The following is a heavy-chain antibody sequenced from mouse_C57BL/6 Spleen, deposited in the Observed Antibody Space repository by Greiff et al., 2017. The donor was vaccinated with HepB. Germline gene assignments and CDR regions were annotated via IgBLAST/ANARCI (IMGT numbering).Heavy chain of an antibody. V-gene: IGHV1-80*01. CDR1: GYAFSSYW. CDR2: IYPGDGDT. CDR3: ARGLGQYYFDY. Sequence: QVQLQQSGAELVKPGASVKISCKASGYAFSSYWMNWVKQRPGKGLEWIGQIYPGDGDTNYNGKFKGKTTLTADKSSSTAYMQLSSLTSGDSAVYFCARGLGQYYFDYWGQVTTLTVSA. J-gene: IGHJ2*01. D-gene: IGHD3-3*01.